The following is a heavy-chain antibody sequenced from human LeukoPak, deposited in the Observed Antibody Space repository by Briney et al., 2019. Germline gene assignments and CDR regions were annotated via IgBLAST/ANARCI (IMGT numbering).Heavy chain of an antibody. CDR2: IIPIFGTA. CDR3: ARGGTMVRELIIPNWFDP. D-gene: IGHD3-10*01. CDR1: GGTFSSYA. V-gene: IGHV1-69*13. J-gene: IGHJ5*02. Sequence: SVKVSCKASGGTFSSYASSWVRQAPGQGLEWMGGIIPIFGTANYAQKFQGRVTITADESTSTAYMELSSLRAEDTAVYYCARGGTMVRELIIPNWFDPWGQGTLVTVSS.